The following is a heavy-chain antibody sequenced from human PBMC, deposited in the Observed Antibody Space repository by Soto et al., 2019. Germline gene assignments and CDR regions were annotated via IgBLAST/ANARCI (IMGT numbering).Heavy chain of an antibody. CDR2: ISGSGGST. J-gene: IGHJ4*02. V-gene: IGHV3-23*01. CDR3: AKDFGRGSIAAAGTGYFDY. D-gene: IGHD6-13*01. Sequence: EVQLLESGGGLVQPGGSLRLSCAASGFTFSSYAMSWVRQAPGKGLEWVSAISGSGGSTYYADSVKGRFTISRDNSKNTLYLQMNSLRAEDTAVYYCAKDFGRGSIAAAGTGYFDYWGQGPLVTVSS. CDR1: GFTFSSYA.